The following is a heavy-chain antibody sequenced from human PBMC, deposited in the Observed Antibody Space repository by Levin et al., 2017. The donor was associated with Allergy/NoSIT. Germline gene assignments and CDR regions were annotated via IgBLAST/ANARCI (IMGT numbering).Heavy chain of an antibody. J-gene: IGHJ4*02. CDR1: GYSFTSYW. CDR3: ARRVRPSQAEPFDY. V-gene: IGHV5-51*01. CDR2: IYPGDSDT. Sequence: GGSLRLSCKGSGYSFTSYWIGWVRQMPGKGLEWMGIIYPGDSDTRYSPSFQGQVTISADKSISTAYLQWSSLKASDTAMYYCARRVRPSQAEPFDYWGQGTLVTVSS.